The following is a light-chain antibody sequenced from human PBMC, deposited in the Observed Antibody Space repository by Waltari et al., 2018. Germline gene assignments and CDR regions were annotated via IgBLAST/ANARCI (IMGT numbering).Light chain of an antibody. CDR3: TSYASSNTLV. V-gene: IGLV2-14*03. CDR2: DVG. Sequence: QSALTQPASVSGSPGQSITISCTGISSDVGGYNYVSWYQQHPGKAPKVMIYDVGYRPSGVSSRFSGSKSGNTASLTISGLQAEDEADYYCTSYASSNTLVFGGGTKLTVL. CDR1: SSDVGGYNY. J-gene: IGLJ2*01.